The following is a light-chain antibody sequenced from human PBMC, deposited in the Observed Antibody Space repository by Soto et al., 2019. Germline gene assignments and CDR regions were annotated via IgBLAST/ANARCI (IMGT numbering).Light chain of an antibody. J-gene: IGKJ1*01. CDR3: RKYNNWSSWT. CDR2: GVS. Sequence: EIVLTQSPDNLSVFPGERATISCRASQSVGPNLVWYQQKFGQAPRLLIYGVSNRATGVPDRFIGSGSGTEFSLTIIRLQHEDFAVHYCRKYNNWSSWTFGQGTKVDIK. CDR1: QSVGPN. V-gene: IGKV3-15*01.